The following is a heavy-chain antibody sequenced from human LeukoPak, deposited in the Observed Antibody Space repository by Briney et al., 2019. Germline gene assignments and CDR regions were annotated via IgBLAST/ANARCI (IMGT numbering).Heavy chain of an antibody. D-gene: IGHD6-19*01. CDR1: GFTFSSYE. V-gene: IGHV3-48*03. Sequence: GGSLRLSCAASGFTFSSYEMNWVRQAPGKGLEWVSYISSSGSTIYYADSVKGRFTISRDNAKNSLYLQMNSLRAEDTAVYYCARVVSSGWYYFDYWGQGTLVTVSP. J-gene: IGHJ4*02. CDR2: ISSSGSTI. CDR3: ARVVSSGWYYFDY.